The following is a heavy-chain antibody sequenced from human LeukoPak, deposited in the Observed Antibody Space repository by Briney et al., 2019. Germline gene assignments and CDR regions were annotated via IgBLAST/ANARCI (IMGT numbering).Heavy chain of an antibody. Sequence: PSETLSLTCAVSGYSISSGYYWGWIRQPPRKGLEWIGSIYHNGNTYYNPSLKSRVTISLDTSRNQFSLKLNSVTAADTAVYYYAKSNGYGLIDIWGQGTMVTVSS. D-gene: IGHD3-22*01. CDR2: IYHNGNT. CDR3: AKSNGYGLIDI. J-gene: IGHJ3*02. V-gene: IGHV4-38-2*01. CDR1: GYSISSGYY.